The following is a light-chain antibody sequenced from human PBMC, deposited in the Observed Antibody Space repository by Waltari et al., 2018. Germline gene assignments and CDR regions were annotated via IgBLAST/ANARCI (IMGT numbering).Light chain of an antibody. CDR1: QSVFYNSMNKNF. CDR2: WAS. CDR3: QQYYTAPYN. Sequence: IVMNHAQDSLAVSLGARATINGKGRQSVFYNSMNKNFLSWYQQKPGHPPKLLISWASTRESGVPDRFSGSGSVTDFTLTISSLQAEDVAVYYCQQYYTAPYNFGQGTRLEI. V-gene: IGKV4-1*01. J-gene: IGKJ2*01.